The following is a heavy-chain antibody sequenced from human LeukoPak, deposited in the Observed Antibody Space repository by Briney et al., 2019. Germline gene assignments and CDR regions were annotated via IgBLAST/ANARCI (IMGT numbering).Heavy chain of an antibody. CDR3: ARDFPPDY. CDR1: GFTFSTYA. CDR2: ISYDGNNK. J-gene: IGHJ4*02. V-gene: IGHV3-30-3*01. Sequence: GGSLRLSCAASGFTFSTYAIHWVRQAPGKGLEWVAIISYDGNNKFYADSVKGRFTISRDNSKNTLYLQMNSLRVEDTAVYYCARDFPPDYRGQGTLVTVS.